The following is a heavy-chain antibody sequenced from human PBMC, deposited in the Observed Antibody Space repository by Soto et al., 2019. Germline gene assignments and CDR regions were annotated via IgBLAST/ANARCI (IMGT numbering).Heavy chain of an antibody. J-gene: IGHJ6*03. CDR3: TTDDLGVIAARRTPYYYYYMDV. V-gene: IGHV3-15*01. D-gene: IGHD6-6*01. Sequence: GGSLRLSCAASGFTFSNAWMSWVRQAPGKGLEWVGRIKSKTDGGTTDYAAPVKGRFTISRDDSKNTLYLQMNSLKTEDTAVYYCTTDDLGVIAARRTPYYYYYMDVWGKGTTVTVSS. CDR2: IKSKTDGGTT. CDR1: GFTFSNAW.